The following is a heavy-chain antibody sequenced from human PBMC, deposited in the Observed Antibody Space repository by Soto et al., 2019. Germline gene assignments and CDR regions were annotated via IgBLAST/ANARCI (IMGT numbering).Heavy chain of an antibody. CDR1: GFTFSYYW. Sequence: EVQLVESGGGLVRPGGSLRLSCAASGFTFSYYWMHWVRQAPGKGLVWVSRIQSDGSSTTYADFVKGRFIISRDNARNTVDLQMNSVRFEDTAVYYCARGDRGAFDLWGQGTVVTVSS. CDR3: ARGDRGAFDL. J-gene: IGHJ3*01. CDR2: IQSDGSST. V-gene: IGHV3-74*01. D-gene: IGHD1-26*01.